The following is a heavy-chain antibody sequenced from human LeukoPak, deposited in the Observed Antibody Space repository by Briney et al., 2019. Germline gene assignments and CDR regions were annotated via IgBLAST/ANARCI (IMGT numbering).Heavy chain of an antibody. CDR1: RFTFRNYP. Sequence: GGSLRLSCAASRFTFRNYPMTWVRQAPGKGLEWVSGISSSGGSTYYADSVKGRFTISRDNSKNTLYLQMNSLRDEDTATYYCARNPEDGSSYDYWGQGTLVTVSS. CDR3: ARNPEDGSSYDY. CDR2: ISSSGGST. J-gene: IGHJ4*02. D-gene: IGHD1-14*01. V-gene: IGHV3-23*01.